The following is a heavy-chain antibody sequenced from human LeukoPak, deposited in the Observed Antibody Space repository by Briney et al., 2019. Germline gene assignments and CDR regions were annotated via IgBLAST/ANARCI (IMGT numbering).Heavy chain of an antibody. CDR2: IYYSGST. D-gene: IGHD6-19*01. CDR1: GGSLSSSSYY. V-gene: IGHV4-39*01. CDR3: ARHIRYPPSSSGWVFAS. J-gene: IGHJ5*02. Sequence: SETPSLTCTVSGGSLSSSSYYWGWLRQPPGKGWAWIGSIYYSGSTYYTASVKCPVPISVDTPKNQFSLKLSSVTAAGTAVYYCARHIRYPPSSSGWVFASSGQGKLVTVSS.